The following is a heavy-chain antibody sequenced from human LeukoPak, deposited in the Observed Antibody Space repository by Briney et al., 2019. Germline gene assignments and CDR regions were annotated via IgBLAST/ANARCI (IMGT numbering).Heavy chain of an antibody. D-gene: IGHD3-3*02. CDR1: GGSISSSSYY. CDR3: ARAGKAHFFDY. J-gene: IGHJ4*02. Sequence: PSETLSPTCTVSGGSISSSSYYWGWIRQPPGKGLEWIGSIYYSGSTYYNPSLKSRVTISVDTSKNQFSLKLSSVTAADTAVYYCARAGKAHFFDYWGQGTLVTVSS. V-gene: IGHV4-39*01. CDR2: IYYSGST.